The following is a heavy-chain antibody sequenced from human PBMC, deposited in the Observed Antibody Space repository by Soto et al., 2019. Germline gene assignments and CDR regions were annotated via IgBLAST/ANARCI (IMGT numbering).Heavy chain of an antibody. CDR3: AKGSTIFGVDPNTVLDY. CDR1: GFTFSSYA. V-gene: IGHV3-23*01. D-gene: IGHD3-3*01. CDR2: ISGSGGST. Sequence: EVQLLESGGGLVQPGGSLRLSCAASGFTFSSYAMSWVRQAPGKGLEWVSAISGSGGSTYYADSVKGRFTISRDNSKNTLYLQMNSLRAEDTAVYYCAKGSTIFGVDPNTVLDYWGQGTLVTVSS. J-gene: IGHJ4*02.